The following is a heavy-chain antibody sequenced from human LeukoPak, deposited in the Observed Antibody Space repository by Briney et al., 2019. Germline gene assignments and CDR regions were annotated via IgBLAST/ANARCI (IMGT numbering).Heavy chain of an antibody. V-gene: IGHV3-74*01. CDR2: INSDGSTA. CDR3: AKTYCGGDCSNYFDY. D-gene: IGHD2-21*02. Sequence: PGGSLRLSCAASGFTFSSYWMHWVRQAPGKGLVWVSRINSDGSTASYADSVKGRFTISRDNAKNTLSLQMSSLRAEDTAVYYCAKTYCGGDCSNYFDYWGQGTLVTVSS. J-gene: IGHJ4*02. CDR1: GFTFSSYW.